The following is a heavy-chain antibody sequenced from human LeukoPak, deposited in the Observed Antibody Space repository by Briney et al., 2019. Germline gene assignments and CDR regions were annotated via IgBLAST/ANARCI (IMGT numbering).Heavy chain of an antibody. Sequence: GGSLRLSCAASGFTVSSYDMTWVRQAPGKGLEWVSSIGDGGGSTYADSVKGRFTISRDSSKNTLYLQMNSLRAEDTAVYYCARDQFSYYYDSSGIDYWGQGTLVTVSS. J-gene: IGHJ4*02. V-gene: IGHV3-23*01. D-gene: IGHD3-22*01. CDR1: GFTVSSYD. CDR3: ARDQFSYYYDSSGIDY. CDR2: IGDGGGST.